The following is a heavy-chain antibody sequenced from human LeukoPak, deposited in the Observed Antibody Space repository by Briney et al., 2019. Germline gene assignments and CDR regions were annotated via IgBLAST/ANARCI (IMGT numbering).Heavy chain of an antibody. Sequence: SETLSLTCTVSGGSISSYYWSWIRQPPGKGLEWIGYIYYSGSTNYNPSLKSRVTISVDTSKNQFSLKLSSVTAADTAVYYCARLNPTSTYHYYYYYMDVWGKGTTVTVSS. V-gene: IGHV4-59*01. CDR1: GGSISSYY. CDR2: IYYSGST. D-gene: IGHD2-2*01. CDR3: ARLNPTSTYHYYYYYMDV. J-gene: IGHJ6*03.